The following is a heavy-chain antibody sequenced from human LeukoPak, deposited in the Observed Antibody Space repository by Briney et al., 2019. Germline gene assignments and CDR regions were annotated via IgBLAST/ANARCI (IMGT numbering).Heavy chain of an antibody. Sequence: PGGSLRLSCEASGFSLSSYEMNWVRQAPGKGLEWVSHISSRGSTIYYADSVKGRFTISRDNAKNSLYLQMNSLRAEDTAVYYCARVGWVLRYAFDIWRQGTMVTVSS. D-gene: IGHD3-16*01. CDR2: ISSRGSTI. J-gene: IGHJ3*02. V-gene: IGHV3-48*03. CDR3: ARVGWVLRYAFDI. CDR1: GFSLSSYE.